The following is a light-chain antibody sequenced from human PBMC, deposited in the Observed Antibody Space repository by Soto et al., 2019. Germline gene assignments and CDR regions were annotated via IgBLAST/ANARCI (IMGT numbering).Light chain of an antibody. CDR1: QSVSSN. V-gene: IGKV3-15*01. Sequence: EIVMTQSPATVSVTPGEGATLSCRASQSVSSNLAWYQQKPGQAPRLLIYGASTRATDIPARFSGSGSGTEFTLTISSLQSEDFAVYFCQQYNNWPPNYTFGQGTKVDIK. CDR2: GAS. CDR3: QQYNNWPPNYT. J-gene: IGKJ2*01.